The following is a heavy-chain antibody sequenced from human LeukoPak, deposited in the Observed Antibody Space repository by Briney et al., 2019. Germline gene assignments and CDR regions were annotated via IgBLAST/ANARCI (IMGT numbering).Heavy chain of an antibody. V-gene: IGHV3-11*01. CDR2: ISSSGSTK. CDR1: GFTFSDYY. J-gene: IGHJ6*02. CDR3: ARAGFCDILTGYSANYYYYGMDV. Sequence: PGGSLRLSCAASGFTFSDYYMSWIRQAPGKGLEWVSYISSSGSTKYYADSVKGRFTISRDNAKNSLYLQMNSLGAEDTAVYYCARAGFCDILTGYSANYYYYGMDVWGQGTTVTVSS. D-gene: IGHD3-9*01.